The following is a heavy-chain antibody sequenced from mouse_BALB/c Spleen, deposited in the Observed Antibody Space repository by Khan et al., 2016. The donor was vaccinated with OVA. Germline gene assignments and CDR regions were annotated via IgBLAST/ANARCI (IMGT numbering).Heavy chain of an antibody. D-gene: IGHD1-1*01. J-gene: IGHJ2*01. V-gene: IGHV3-2*02. CDR1: GYSITSDYA. Sequence: EVQLVESGPGLVKPSQSLSLTCTVTGYSITSDYAWNWIRQFPGNKLEWMGYIKYSGSTSYNPSLKSRISISRDTSKNQFFLKLNSVTTEDTATYSCARSVTISTVVVTDFDFWGQGTTLTVSS. CDR2: IKYSGST. CDR3: ARSVTISTVVVTDFDF.